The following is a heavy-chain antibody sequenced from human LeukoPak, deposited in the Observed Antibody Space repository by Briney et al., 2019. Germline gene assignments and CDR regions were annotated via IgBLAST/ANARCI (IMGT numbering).Heavy chain of an antibody. D-gene: IGHD1-14*01. CDR2: ISGSGAAT. CDR3: AGRPSGEGLAPLDY. J-gene: IGHJ4*02. V-gene: IGHV3-23*01. Sequence: PGGSLRLSCAASGLAFSSSTMSWVRQAPGKGLECVSIISGSGAATYYTDSVTGRFTISRDNSKNTLFLQMNFLRAEDTAVYYCAGRPSGEGLAPLDYWGQGALVAVSS. CDR1: GLAFSSST.